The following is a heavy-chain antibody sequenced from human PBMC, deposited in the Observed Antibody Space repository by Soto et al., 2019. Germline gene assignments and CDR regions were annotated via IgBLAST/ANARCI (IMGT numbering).Heavy chain of an antibody. CDR1: GGSFSGYY. CDR2: INHSGST. V-gene: IGHV4-34*01. D-gene: IGHD3-10*01. J-gene: IGHJ6*02. CDR3: ARGPLYYGSGGYPPYYYYYGMDV. Sequence: QVQLQQWGAGLLKPSETLSLTCAVYGGSFSGYYWSWIRQPPGKGLEWIGEINHSGSTNYNPSLKSRVTIPVDTAKTQFSLKLSSVTAADTAVYYCARGPLYYGSGGYPPYYYYYGMDVWGQGTTVTVSS.